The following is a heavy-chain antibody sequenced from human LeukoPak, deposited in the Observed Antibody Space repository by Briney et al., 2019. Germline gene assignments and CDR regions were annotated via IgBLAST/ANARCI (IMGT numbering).Heavy chain of an antibody. Sequence: SETLSLTCTVSGGSISSYYWSWIRQPPGKGLEWIGYIYYSGSTNYNPSLKSRVTISVDTSKNQFSLKLSSVTAADTAVYYCARGPGGINWYFDLWGRGTLVTVSS. J-gene: IGHJ2*01. CDR1: GGSISSYY. CDR2: IYYSGST. V-gene: IGHV4-59*08. D-gene: IGHD1-1*01. CDR3: ARGPGGINWYFDL.